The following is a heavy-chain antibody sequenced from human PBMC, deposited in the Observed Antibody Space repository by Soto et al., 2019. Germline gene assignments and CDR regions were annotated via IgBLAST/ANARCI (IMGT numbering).Heavy chain of an antibody. CDR3: ASAFSSRWGWDFDY. Sequence: QVQVVHPGAEVKNPGSTVKVSCEASGGTFSNYAISWVRQAPGQGLEWMGGIIPMFGSTTYAQKFPGSLTITADKSTNTAHMELGTLNSEDTAVYYCASAFSSRWGWDFDYWDQGTVVPVSS. J-gene: IGHJ4*02. CDR1: GGTFSNYA. V-gene: IGHV1-69*06. D-gene: IGHD6-19*01. CDR2: IIPMFGST.